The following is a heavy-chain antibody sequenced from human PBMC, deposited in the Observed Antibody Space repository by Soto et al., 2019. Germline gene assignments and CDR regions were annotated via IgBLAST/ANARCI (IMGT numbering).Heavy chain of an antibody. CDR3: ARQNWLDTTGVDKQQYRGLVV. D-gene: IGHD2-8*01. CDR1: GGSISSYY. Sequence: SETLSLTCTVSGGSISSYYWSWIRQPPSKRLEWLGNVYYSGNTNYNPSFQSRVTISVDTSNKWSALKLNSVTAADTAVYYCARQNWLDTTGVDKQQYRGLVVSGQGTTVTVSS. V-gene: IGHV4-59*01. CDR2: VYYSGNT. J-gene: IGHJ6*02.